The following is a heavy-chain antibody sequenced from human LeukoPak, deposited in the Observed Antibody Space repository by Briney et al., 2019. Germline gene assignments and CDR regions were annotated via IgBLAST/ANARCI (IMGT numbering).Heavy chain of an antibody. V-gene: IGHV4-4*02. CDR3: ARGLLWFGEGVANMDV. CDR1: GASISNSNW. D-gene: IGHD3-10*01. Sequence: SETLSLTCGVSGASISNSNWWSWVRQPPEKGLEWIGEIYHSGSTNYNPFLKSRVTISVDKSKNQFSLKLSSVTAADTAVYYCARGLLWFGEGVANMDVWGKGTTVTISS. J-gene: IGHJ6*03. CDR2: IYHSGST.